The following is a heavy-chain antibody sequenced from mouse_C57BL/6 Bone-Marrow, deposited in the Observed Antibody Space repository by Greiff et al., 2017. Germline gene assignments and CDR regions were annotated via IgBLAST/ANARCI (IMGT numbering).Heavy chain of an antibody. V-gene: IGHV1-55*01. CDR3: AREGYCNGYYAMDY. CDR2: FFPGSGST. Sequence: QVQLQQPGAELVKPGASVKMSCKASGYTFTSYWLTWVKRRPGQGLVWIGDFFPGSGSTNYNQKFKSKDTLTVDTSSSHAYMQLSSLTTEDSAVYYCAREGYCNGYYAMDYWGQGTTVTVAS. D-gene: IGHD2-10*02. J-gene: IGHJ4*01. CDR1: GYTFTSYW.